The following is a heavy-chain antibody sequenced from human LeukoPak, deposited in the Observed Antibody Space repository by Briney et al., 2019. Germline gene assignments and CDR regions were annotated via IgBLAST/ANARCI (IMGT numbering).Heavy chain of an antibody. V-gene: IGHV1-2*02. Sequence: ASVKVSRKASGYTFTGYYLHWVRQAPGQGLEWMGWINPNSGGTNYAQKFQGRVTMTRDTSISTAYMELSRLRSDDTAVYYCAIDSSGYYYFDYWGQVTLVTVSP. D-gene: IGHD3-22*01. CDR2: INPNSGGT. CDR3: AIDSSGYYYFDY. CDR1: GYTFTGYY. J-gene: IGHJ4*02.